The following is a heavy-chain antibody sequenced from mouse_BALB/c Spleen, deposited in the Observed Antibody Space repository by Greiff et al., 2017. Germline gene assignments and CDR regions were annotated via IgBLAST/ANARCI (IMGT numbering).Heavy chain of an antibody. D-gene: IGHD2-14*01. Sequence: EVMLVESGGGLVKPGGSLKLSCAASGFTFSSYAMSWVRQTPEKRLEWVASISSGGSTYYPDSVKGRFTISRDNARNILYLQMSSLRSEDTAMYYCAREGYGVDYWGQGTTLTVSS. CDR2: ISSGGST. CDR3: AREGYGVDY. V-gene: IGHV5-6-5*01. J-gene: IGHJ2*01. CDR1: GFTFSSYA.